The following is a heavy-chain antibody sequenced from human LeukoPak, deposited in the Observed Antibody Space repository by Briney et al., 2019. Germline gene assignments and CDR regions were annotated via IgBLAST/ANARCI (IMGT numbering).Heavy chain of an antibody. CDR1: GGSISSSSYY. CDR3: ARDIVATISGDY. V-gene: IGHV4-39*01. J-gene: IGHJ4*02. D-gene: IGHD5-12*01. CDR2: IYYSGST. Sequence: SETLSLTCTVAGGSISSSSYYWGWIRQPPGKGLEWIGSIYYSGSTYYNPSLKSRVTISVDTSKNQFSLKLSSVTAADTAVYYCARDIVATISGDYWGQGTLVTVSS.